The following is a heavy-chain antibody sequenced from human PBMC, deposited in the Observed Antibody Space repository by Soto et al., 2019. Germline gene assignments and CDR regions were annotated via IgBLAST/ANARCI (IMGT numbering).Heavy chain of an antibody. V-gene: IGHV1-2*02. J-gene: IGHJ5*02. Sequence: ASVKVSCKASGYTFTGYYMHWVRQAPGQGLEWMGWINPNSGGTNYAQKFQGRVTMTRDTSISTAYMELSRLRSDDTAVYYCARENGYDFWRGSMGGWFDTWGQGTLVTVSS. D-gene: IGHD3-3*01. CDR2: INPNSGGT. CDR3: ARENGYDFWRGSMGGWFDT. CDR1: GYTFTGYY.